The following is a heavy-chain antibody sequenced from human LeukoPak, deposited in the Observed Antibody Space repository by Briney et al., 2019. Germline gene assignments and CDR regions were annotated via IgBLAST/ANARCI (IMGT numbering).Heavy chain of an antibody. V-gene: IGHV1-46*01. CDR3: ARSSRGLGILIGY. D-gene: IGHD7-27*01. Sequence: ASVKVSCKVSGYTFTSYYMHWVRRAPGQGLEWMGIINPSGGSTSYAQKFQGRVTMTRDTSTSTVYMELSSLRSEDTAVYYCARSSRGLGILIGYWGQGTLVTVSS. CDR1: GYTFTSYY. CDR2: INPSGGST. J-gene: IGHJ4*02.